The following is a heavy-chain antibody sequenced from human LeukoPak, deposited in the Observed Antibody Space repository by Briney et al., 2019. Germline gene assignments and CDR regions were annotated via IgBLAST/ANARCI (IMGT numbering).Heavy chain of an antibody. CDR2: ISYDGSNK. CDR3: ARDSNSGWYFYCYYYMDV. D-gene: IGHD6-19*01. J-gene: IGHJ6*03. V-gene: IGHV3-30*03. Sequence: GGSLRLSCAASGFTFSSYGMHWVRQAPGKGLEWVAVISYDGSNKYYADSVKGRFTISRDNSKNTLYLQMNSLRAEDTAVYYCARDSNSGWYFYCYYYMDVWGKGTTVTVSS. CDR1: GFTFSSYG.